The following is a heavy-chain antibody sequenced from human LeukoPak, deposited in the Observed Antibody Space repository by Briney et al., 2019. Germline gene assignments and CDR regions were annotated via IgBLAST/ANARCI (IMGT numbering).Heavy chain of an antibody. V-gene: IGHV3-30*04. CDR2: ISYDGSNK. D-gene: IGHD3-22*01. CDR3: AKDPGRYDSSGYYDY. J-gene: IGHJ4*02. Sequence: GRSLRLSCAASGFTFSSYAMHWVRQAPGKGLEWVAVISYDGSNKYYADSVKGRFTISRDNSKNTLYLQMNSLRAEDTAVYYCAKDPGRYDSSGYYDYWGQGTLVTVSS. CDR1: GFTFSSYA.